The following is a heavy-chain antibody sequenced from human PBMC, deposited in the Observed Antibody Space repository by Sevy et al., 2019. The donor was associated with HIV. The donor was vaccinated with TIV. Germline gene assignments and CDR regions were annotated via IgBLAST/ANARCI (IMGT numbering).Heavy chain of an antibody. CDR2: ISYDGGDK. J-gene: IGHJ6*02. V-gene: IGHV3-30*04. CDR1: GFTFSIYA. Sequence: GGSLRLSCAASGFTFSIYAMHWVRQAPDKGLEWVAVISYDGGDKYFADSVNGRVTISRDNSKNTLYLQMNSLRPEDTAVYYCARDLPSAVINPFYYYGLDVWGQGTTVTVSS. CDR3: ARDLPSAVINPFYYYGLDV. D-gene: IGHD3-22*01.